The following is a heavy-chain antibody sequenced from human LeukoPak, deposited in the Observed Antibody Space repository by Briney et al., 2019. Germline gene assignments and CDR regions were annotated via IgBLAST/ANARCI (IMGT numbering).Heavy chain of an antibody. V-gene: IGHV1-2*02. Sequence: GASVKVSCKASGYMFTGYYMHWVRQAPGQGLEWMGWIKPNSGGTNYAQKFQGRVTMSRDTSISTAYMELSSLGSDDTAVYYCARGYCSGDCFTLFDYWGQGTLVAVSS. D-gene: IGHD2-21*02. J-gene: IGHJ4*02. CDR3: ARGYCSGDCFTLFDY. CDR2: IKPNSGGT. CDR1: GYMFTGYY.